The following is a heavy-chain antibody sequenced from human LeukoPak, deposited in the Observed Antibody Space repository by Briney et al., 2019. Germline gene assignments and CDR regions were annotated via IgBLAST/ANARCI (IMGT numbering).Heavy chain of an antibody. V-gene: IGHV1-58*01. CDR3: AAGYGDYDAFDI. CDR2: IVVGSGNT. CDR1: GFTFTSSA. Sequence: SVKVSCKASGFTFTSSAVQWVRQARGQRLEWIGWIVVGSGNTNYAQKFQERATITRDMSTSTAYMELSSLRSEDTAVYYCAAGYGDYDAFDIWGQGTMVTVSS. J-gene: IGHJ3*02. D-gene: IGHD4-17*01.